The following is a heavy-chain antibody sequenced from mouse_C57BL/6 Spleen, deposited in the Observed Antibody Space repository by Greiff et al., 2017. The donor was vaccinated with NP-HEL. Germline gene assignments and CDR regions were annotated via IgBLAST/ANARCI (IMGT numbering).Heavy chain of an antibody. J-gene: IGHJ2*01. CDR1: GYSLTSYG. V-gene: IGHV2-2*01. CDR2: IWSGGST. D-gene: IGHD1-1*01. Sequence: QVQLQQSGPGLVQPSQSLSITCTVSGYSLTSYGVHWVRQSPGKGLEWLGVIWSGGSTDYNDAFISRLSISKDNSKSHVFFKMNSLQADDTDIYYWARTYYGSSYCFDYWGQGTTLTVSS. CDR3: ARTYYGSSYCFDY.